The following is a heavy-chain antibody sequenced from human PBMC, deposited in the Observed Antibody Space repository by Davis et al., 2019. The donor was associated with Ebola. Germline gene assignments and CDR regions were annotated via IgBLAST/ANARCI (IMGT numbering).Heavy chain of an antibody. D-gene: IGHD6-6*01. CDR2: IYYSGST. V-gene: IGHV4-39*01. J-gene: IGHJ4*02. CDR1: GGSTSSSSYY. CDR3: ARSYSSSFPTDY. Sequence: SETLSLTCTVSGGSTSSSSYYLGWIRHPPGKGLEWIGSIYYSGSTYYNPSLKSRVTISVDTSKNQFSLKLSSVTAADTAVYYCARSYSSSFPTDYWGQGTLVTVSS.